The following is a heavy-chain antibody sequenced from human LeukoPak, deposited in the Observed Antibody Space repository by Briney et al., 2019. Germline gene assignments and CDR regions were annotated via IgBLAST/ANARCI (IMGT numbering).Heavy chain of an antibody. CDR1: DGSFSGYY. CDR3: ASPELDY. Sequence: PSETLSLTCAVYDGSFSGYYWSWIRQPPGKGLEWIGEINHSGSTNYNPSLKSRVTISLDTSKSQFSLKVRYVTAADTAVYYCASPELDYWGQGTLVTVSS. V-gene: IGHV4-34*01. CDR2: INHSGST. J-gene: IGHJ4*02.